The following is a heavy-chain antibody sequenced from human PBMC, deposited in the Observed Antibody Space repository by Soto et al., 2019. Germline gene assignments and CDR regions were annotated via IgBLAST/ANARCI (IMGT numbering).Heavy chain of an antibody. CDR3: AHDIPLRL. D-gene: IGHD3-9*01. CDR1: GSTPTELS. J-gene: IGHJ4*02. Sequence: ASVKVSSKVSGSTPTELSMQLVRQAPGKGLEWMGGFDPEDGEEMYAQKFQGRVTMTEDTSTDTAYMELSGLRSDDTFVYYCAHDIPLRLWGQGTLVTVFS. CDR2: FDPEDGEE. V-gene: IGHV1-24*01.